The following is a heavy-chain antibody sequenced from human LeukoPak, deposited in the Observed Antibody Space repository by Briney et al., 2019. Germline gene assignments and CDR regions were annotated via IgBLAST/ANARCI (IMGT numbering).Heavy chain of an antibody. D-gene: IGHD6-6*01. Sequence: PGGSLRLSCAASGFTFSSYWMSWVRQAPGKGLEWVANIKKDGSEKYYVDSVKGRFTISRDNAKNSLYLQMNSLRAEDTALYYCAREKDSSSLGNSFDYWGQGTLVTVSS. CDR2: IKKDGSEK. CDR3: AREKDSSSLGNSFDY. CDR1: GFTFSSYW. V-gene: IGHV3-7*03. J-gene: IGHJ4*02.